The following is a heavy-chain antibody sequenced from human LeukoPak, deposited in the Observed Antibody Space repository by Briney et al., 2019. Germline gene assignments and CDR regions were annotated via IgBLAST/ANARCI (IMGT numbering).Heavy chain of an antibody. Sequence: SQTLSLTCTVSGGSISSGSYYWSWIRQPAGKGLEWIGRIYTSGSTNYNPSLKSRVTISVDTSKNQFSLKLSSVTAADTAVYYCARGGGGRYCSSTSCKRGYFDYWGQGTLVTVSS. CDR1: GGSISSGSYY. J-gene: IGHJ4*02. V-gene: IGHV4-61*02. CDR2: IYTSGST. D-gene: IGHD2-2*01. CDR3: ARGGGGRYCSSTSCKRGYFDY.